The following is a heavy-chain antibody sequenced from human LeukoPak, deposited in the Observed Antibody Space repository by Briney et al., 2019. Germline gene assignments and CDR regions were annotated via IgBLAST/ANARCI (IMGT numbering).Heavy chain of an antibody. Sequence: ASVKVSCEASGYTFTGYYMHWVRQAPGQGLEWMGWINPNSGGTNYAQKFQGRVTMTRDTSISTAYMELSRLRSDDTAVYYCARDRIRSIAVAGTGLIDYWGQGTLVTVSS. D-gene: IGHD6-19*01. CDR2: INPNSGGT. J-gene: IGHJ4*02. CDR3: ARDRIRSIAVAGTGLIDY. V-gene: IGHV1-2*02. CDR1: GYTFTGYY.